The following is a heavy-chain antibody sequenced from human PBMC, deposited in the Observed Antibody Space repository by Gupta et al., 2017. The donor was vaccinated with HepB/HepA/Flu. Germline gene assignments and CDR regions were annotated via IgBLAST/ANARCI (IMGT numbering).Heavy chain of an antibody. CDR1: GFTFSHYW. CDR3: ASDSSEGGY. D-gene: IGHD3-22*01. J-gene: IGHJ4*02. Sequence: EVQLVESGGGLVQPGGSLRLSCAASGFTFSHYWMHWVRQDPGKGLMSVSRIKSDGSGIMYADSVTGRFTVSRDNAKNMLYLQMNNLRAEDTAVYYCASDSSEGGYWGQGTRVTVSS. CDR2: IKSDGSGI. V-gene: IGHV3-74*03.